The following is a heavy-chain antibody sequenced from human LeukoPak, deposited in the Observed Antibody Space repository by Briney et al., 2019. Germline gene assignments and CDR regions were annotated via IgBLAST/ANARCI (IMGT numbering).Heavy chain of an antibody. D-gene: IGHD3-9*01. CDR2: ISYDGSNK. CDR1: GFTFSSYA. Sequence: GGSLRLSCAASGFTFSSYAMSWVRQAPGKGLEWVAVISYDGSNKYYADSVKGRFTISRDNSKNTLYLQMNSLRAEDTAVYYCAKQTYDILTGYYYWGQGTLVTVSS. J-gene: IGHJ4*02. CDR3: AKQTYDILTGYYY. V-gene: IGHV3-30*18.